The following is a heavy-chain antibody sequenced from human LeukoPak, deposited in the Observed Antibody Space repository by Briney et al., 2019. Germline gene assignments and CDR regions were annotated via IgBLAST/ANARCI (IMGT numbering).Heavy chain of an antibody. D-gene: IGHD6-13*01. Sequence: PETPSATCTVSGGFTRRSSRYWGWIRQPPGKGLEWIGSIYYSGSTYYNPSLKRRLTMSLDTSKNQFSLHLTYVTAADTAIYYYARQKLYSFGRGFDYWGPVTLVTVSS. CDR3: ARQKLYSFGRGFDY. CDR2: IYYSGST. V-gene: IGHV4-39*07. CDR1: GGFTRRSSRY. J-gene: IGHJ4*02.